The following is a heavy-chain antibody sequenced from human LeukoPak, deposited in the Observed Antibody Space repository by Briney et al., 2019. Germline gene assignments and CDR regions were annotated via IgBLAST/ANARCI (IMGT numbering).Heavy chain of an antibody. CDR1: GGSFSDYY. V-gene: IGHV4-34*01. D-gene: IGHD5-18*01. CDR3: ARDGYSFGRGFDS. J-gene: IGHJ5*01. Sequence: SETLSLTCSVYGGSFSDYYWIWIRQSPEMGLQWIGEISHSGGTNYNPSLQSRLTMSIDTSKHQFSLKLKFVSAADTGIYYCARDGYSFGRGFDSWGQGNLVTVSS. CDR2: ISHSGGT.